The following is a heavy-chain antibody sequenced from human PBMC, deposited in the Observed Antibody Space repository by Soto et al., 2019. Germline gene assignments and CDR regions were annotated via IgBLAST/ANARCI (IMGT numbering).Heavy chain of an antibody. D-gene: IGHD2-15*01. Sequence: SVKVSCKASGGTFSSYAISWVRQAPGQGLEWMGGIIPIFGTANYAQKFQGRVTITADESTSTAYMELSSLRSEDTAVYYCARASRVVAATLSWFDPWGQGTLVTVSS. CDR1: GGTFSSYA. J-gene: IGHJ5*02. CDR3: ARASRVVAATLSWFDP. V-gene: IGHV1-69*13. CDR2: IIPIFGTA.